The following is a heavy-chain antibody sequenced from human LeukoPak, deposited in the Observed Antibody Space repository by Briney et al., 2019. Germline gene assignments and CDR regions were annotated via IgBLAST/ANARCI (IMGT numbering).Heavy chain of an antibody. CDR2: ISGSGGST. V-gene: IGHV3-23*01. D-gene: IGHD2-2*01. CDR1: GFTFSSYA. Sequence: GGSLRLSCAASGFTFSSYAMSWVRQAPGKGLEWVSAISGSGGSTYYADSVKGRFTISRDNSKNSLYLQMSSLRAEDTAIYYCARETPDSNSWTDFDFWGHGTLVTVSS. CDR3: ARETPDSNSWTDFDF. J-gene: IGHJ4*01.